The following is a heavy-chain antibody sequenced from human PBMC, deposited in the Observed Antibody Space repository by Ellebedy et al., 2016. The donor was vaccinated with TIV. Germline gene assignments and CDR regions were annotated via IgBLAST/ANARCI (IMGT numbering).Heavy chain of an antibody. CDR2: INSDGSST. V-gene: IGHV3-74*01. CDR3: ARAQGDYDFWSGYYTISPHYGMDV. J-gene: IGHJ6*02. Sequence: GGSLRLSCAASGFTFSRYWMHWVRQAPGKGLVWVSRINSDGSSTSYADSVKGRFTISRDNAKNTLYLQMNSLRAEDTAVYYCARAQGDYDFWSGYYTISPHYGMDVWGQGTTVTVSS. D-gene: IGHD3-3*01. CDR1: GFTFSRYW.